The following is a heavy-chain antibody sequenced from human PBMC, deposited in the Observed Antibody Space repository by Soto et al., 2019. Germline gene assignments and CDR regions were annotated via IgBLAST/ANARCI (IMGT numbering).Heavy chain of an antibody. Sequence: EVQLVDSGGGLVQPGGSLRLSCAAFGFTFSSYWMHWVRQSPGKGLVWVSRINTDGSDTHYADSVRGRFTISRDNAKNTLYLQMNSLRDEDTAVYYCARPRTSDWAYDIWGQGTMVIVSS. CDR2: INTDGSDT. J-gene: IGHJ3*02. CDR3: ARPRTSDWAYDI. V-gene: IGHV3-74*01. D-gene: IGHD3-9*01. CDR1: GFTFSSYW.